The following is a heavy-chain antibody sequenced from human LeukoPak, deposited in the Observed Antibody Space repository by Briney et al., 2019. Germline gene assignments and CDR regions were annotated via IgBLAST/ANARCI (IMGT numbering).Heavy chain of an antibody. CDR3: VREAFTTVTSATDAFDI. J-gene: IGHJ3*02. Sequence: ASVKVSCKASGYTFTDYYIHWVRQAPGQGLEWMGWINSNSGGSNYAQKFQGRVTMTRDTSISAAYMELSSLRSDDTAVYYCVREAFTTVTSATDAFDIWGQGTMVTVPS. CDR2: INSNSGGS. CDR1: GYTFTDYY. V-gene: IGHV1-2*02. D-gene: IGHD4-17*01.